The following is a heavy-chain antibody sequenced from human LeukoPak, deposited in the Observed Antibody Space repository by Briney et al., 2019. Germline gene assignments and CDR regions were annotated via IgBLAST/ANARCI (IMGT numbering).Heavy chain of an antibody. CDR2: LRGDGET. Sequence: GGSLRLSCAASGFIFSSYAMSWVRQGPARGLEWLSSLRGDGETFYADSVKGRFTLSRDEPRNMVYFQLNNLRVEGTAVYYCAKASWVSTADAVLWGQGTLVTVSS. D-gene: IGHD2-8*01. CDR1: GFIFSSYA. V-gene: IGHV3-23*01. J-gene: IGHJ4*02. CDR3: AKASWVSTADAVL.